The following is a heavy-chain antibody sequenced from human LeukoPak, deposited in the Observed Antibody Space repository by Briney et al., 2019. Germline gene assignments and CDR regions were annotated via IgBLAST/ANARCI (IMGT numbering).Heavy chain of an antibody. V-gene: IGHV4-59*08. Sequence: SETLSLTCTVSGGSISSYYWSWIRQPPGKGLEWMGYIYYSGSTNYNPSLKSRVTISVDTSKNQFSLKLSSVTAADTAVYYCARSGGDYTSFDYWGQGTLVTVSS. CDR1: GGSISSYY. CDR2: IYYSGST. J-gene: IGHJ4*02. D-gene: IGHD4-17*01. CDR3: ARSGGDYTSFDY.